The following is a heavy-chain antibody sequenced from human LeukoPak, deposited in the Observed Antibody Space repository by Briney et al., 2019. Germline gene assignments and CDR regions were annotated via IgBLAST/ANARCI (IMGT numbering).Heavy chain of an antibody. D-gene: IGHD3-10*01. J-gene: IGHJ4*02. V-gene: IGHV3-73*01. Sequence: GGSLKLSCAASGFTFSGSAMHWVRQASGKGLEWVGRIRSKANSYATAYAASVKGRFTISRDDSKNTTYLQMNSLKTEDTAVYYCTSRPLLSYYGSGRTRSDYWGQGTLVTVSS. CDR2: IRSKANSYAT. CDR3: TSRPLLSYYGSGRTRSDY. CDR1: GFTFSGSA.